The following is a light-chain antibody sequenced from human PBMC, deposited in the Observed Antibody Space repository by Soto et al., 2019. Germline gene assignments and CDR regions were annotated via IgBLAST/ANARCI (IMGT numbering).Light chain of an antibody. Sequence: QSALTQPASVSGSPGQSITISCTGTSSDVGGYTYVSWYQQHPGKAPKLMIYQVSNRPSGVSNRFSGSKSGNTASLTISGLQTEDEADYYCSSYTNSNTRVFSGGTKVTVL. CDR1: SSDVGGYTY. CDR2: QVS. J-gene: IGLJ3*02. CDR3: SSYTNSNTRV. V-gene: IGLV2-14*01.